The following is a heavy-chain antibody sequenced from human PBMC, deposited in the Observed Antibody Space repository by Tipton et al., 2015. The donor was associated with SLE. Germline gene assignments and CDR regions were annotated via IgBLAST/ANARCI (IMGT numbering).Heavy chain of an antibody. J-gene: IGHJ6*02. Sequence: TLSLTCTVSGGSISSSSYYWGWIRQPPGKGLEWIGSIYYSGATYYNPSLKSRVTMSVDTSKTQFSLKLNSLTAADTAVYYCARVVAVAGIHYYSVDIWGQGTTVTVSS. CDR2: IYYSGAT. CDR1: GGSISSSSYY. V-gene: IGHV4-39*07. CDR3: ARVVAVAGIHYYSVDI. D-gene: IGHD6-19*01.